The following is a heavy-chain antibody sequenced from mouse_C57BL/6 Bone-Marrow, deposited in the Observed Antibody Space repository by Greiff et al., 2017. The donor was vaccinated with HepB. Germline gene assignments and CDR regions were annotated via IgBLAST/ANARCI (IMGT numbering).Heavy chain of an antibody. CDR1: GYAFSSSW. V-gene: IGHV1-82*01. CDR3: ARSEGY. Sequence: VKPGASVKISCKASGYAFSSSWMNWVKQRPGKGLEWIGRIYPGDGDTNYNGKFKGKATLTADKSSSTAYMLLSSLTSEDSAVYFCARSEGYWGQGTTLTVSS. CDR2: IYPGDGDT. J-gene: IGHJ2*01.